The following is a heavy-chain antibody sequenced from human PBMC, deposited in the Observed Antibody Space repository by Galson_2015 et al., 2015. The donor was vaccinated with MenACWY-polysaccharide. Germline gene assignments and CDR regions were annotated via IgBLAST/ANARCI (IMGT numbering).Heavy chain of an antibody. CDR2: IWYDGGNK. J-gene: IGHJ6*03. D-gene: IGHD3-3*01. Sequence: SLRLSCAASGFNFDNYAMHWVRQAPGKGLEWVAVIWYDGGNKYYADSVKGRFTISRDNSKNTVYLQMNSLRVEDTAVYYCARGGGNMDVWGKGTTVTVSS. V-gene: IGHV3-33*08. CDR1: GFNFDNYA. CDR3: ARGGGNMDV.